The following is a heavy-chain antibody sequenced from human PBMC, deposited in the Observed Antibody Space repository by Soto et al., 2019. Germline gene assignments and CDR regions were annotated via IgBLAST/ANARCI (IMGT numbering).Heavy chain of an antibody. CDR3: ARDRAKDYY. J-gene: IGHJ4*02. V-gene: IGHV3-7*03. CDR2: IRQDGSEK. CDR1: GFTFSNFW. D-gene: IGHD1-26*01. Sequence: EVRLVESGGGLVQPGGSLRLSCTTSGFTFSNFWMNWVRQAPGKGLEWVANIRQDGSEKNYVDSVKGRFTISRDNAKNSVDLQMNSLRGEDTAVYYCARDRAKDYYWCQGTLVIVSP.